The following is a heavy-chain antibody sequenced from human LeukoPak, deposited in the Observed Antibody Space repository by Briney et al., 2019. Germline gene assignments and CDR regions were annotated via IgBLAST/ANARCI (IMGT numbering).Heavy chain of an antibody. J-gene: IGHJ4*02. V-gene: IGHV3-64*01. D-gene: IGHD3-10*01. Sequence: GGSLRLSCAASGFTFSSYAMHWVRQAPGKVLEYVSAISSNGGSTYYANSVKGRFTISRDNSKNTLYLQMGSLRAEDMAVYYCAREGGSGSYWFDYWGQGTLVTVSS. CDR1: GFTFSSYA. CDR2: ISSNGGST. CDR3: AREGGSGSYWFDY.